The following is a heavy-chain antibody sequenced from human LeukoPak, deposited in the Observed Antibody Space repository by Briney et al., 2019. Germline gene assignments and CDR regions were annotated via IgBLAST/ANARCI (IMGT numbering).Heavy chain of an antibody. V-gene: IGHV4-34*01. D-gene: IGHD3-22*01. CDR1: GGSFSGYY. CDR3: ARGRDYYDSSDAFDI. Sequence: TSETLSLTCAVYGGSFSGYYWSWIRQPPGKGLEWIGEINHSGSTNYNPSLKSRVTISVDTSKNQFSLKLSSVTAADTAVYYCARGRDYYDSSDAFDIWGQGTMVTVSS. J-gene: IGHJ3*02. CDR2: INHSGST.